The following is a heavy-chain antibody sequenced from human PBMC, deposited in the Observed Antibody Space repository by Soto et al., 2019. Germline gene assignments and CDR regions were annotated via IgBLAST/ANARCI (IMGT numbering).Heavy chain of an antibody. D-gene: IGHD3-10*01. CDR3: ARGLGYYGP. CDR2: MNPNSGNT. V-gene: IGHV1-8*01. J-gene: IGHJ5*02. Sequence: QVQLVQSGAEVKKPGASVKVSCKASGYTFTSYDINWVRQATGQGLEWMGWMNPNSGNTGYAQKFQGRVTIPRNTSKTTANMGLSSLGSEDTAWYYCARGLGYYGPWGREPWSPSPQ. CDR1: GYTFTSYD.